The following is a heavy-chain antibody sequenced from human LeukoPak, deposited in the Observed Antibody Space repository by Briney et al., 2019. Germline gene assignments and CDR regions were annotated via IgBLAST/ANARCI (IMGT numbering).Heavy chain of an antibody. J-gene: IGHJ6*03. Sequence: SETLSLTCTVSGYSISSAYYWGWIRQPPGRGLEWIGNIYHSGSTYYNPSLKSRVSISVDTSKNQFSLKLSSVTAADTAVYYCARTTEAHSWRTRYYDYYMDVWGKGTTVTVSS. V-gene: IGHV4-38-2*02. D-gene: IGHD6-13*01. CDR1: GYSISSAYY. CDR3: ARTTEAHSWRTRYYDYYMDV. CDR2: IYHSGST.